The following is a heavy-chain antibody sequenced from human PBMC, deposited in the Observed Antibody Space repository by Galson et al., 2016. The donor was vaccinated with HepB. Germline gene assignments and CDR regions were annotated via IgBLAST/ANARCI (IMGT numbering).Heavy chain of an antibody. D-gene: IGHD3-22*01. CDR1: GASISSSNW. V-gene: IGHV4-4*02. CDR2: IHHSGNT. Sequence: LSLTCAVSGASISSSNWWSWVRQSPGKGLEWIGEIHHSGNTKYNPSPKSRVTLSVDKSKDQFSLKLSSATVADTAAYYCARALGGGSGSITAGYLDYWGQGTLVTVSS. J-gene: IGHJ4*02. CDR3: ARALGGGSGSITAGYLDY.